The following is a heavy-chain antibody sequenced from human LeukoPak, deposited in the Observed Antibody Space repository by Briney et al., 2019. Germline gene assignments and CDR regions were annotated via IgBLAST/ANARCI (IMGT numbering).Heavy chain of an antibody. J-gene: IGHJ5*02. V-gene: IGHV4-39*01. CDR2: IFYSGRT. Sequence: SETPSLTCTVSGGSLSSNSYYWGWIRQPPGKGLEWIGNIFYSGRTYYTPSLKSRVTISIDTSKNQFSLRLNSVTAADTAADYRVRSIGDILATISLGHDNWFDPWGQGTLVTFSS. D-gene: IGHD5-12*01. CDR1: GGSLSSNSYY. CDR3: VRSIGDILATISLGHDNWFDP.